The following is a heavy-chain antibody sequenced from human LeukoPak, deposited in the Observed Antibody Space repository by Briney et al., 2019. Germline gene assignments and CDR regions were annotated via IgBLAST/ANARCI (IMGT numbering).Heavy chain of an antibody. V-gene: IGHV6-1*01. CDR1: GDRVSNNRAA. CDR2: TYYRSRWYN. CDR3: ASSARGDALYNWFDP. D-gene: IGHD2-21*02. Sequence: SQTLSLTCAIAGDRVSNNRAAWNGIRQSPSRGLEWLGRTYYRSRWYNDYALSVKTRITINADTSKNRISLQLHSVTLEDTAVYYCASSARGDALYNWFDPWGQGTLVTVSS. J-gene: IGHJ5*02.